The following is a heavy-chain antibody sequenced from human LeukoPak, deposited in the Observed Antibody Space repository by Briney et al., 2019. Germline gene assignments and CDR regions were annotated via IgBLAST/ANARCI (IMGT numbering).Heavy chain of an antibody. J-gene: IGHJ4*02. CDR3: TRHGPTYGGFIGR. V-gene: IGHV4-39*01. CDR2: IYYSGST. Sequence: PSETLSLTCTVSGGSISINSLYWGWIRQPPGKGLEWIGSIYYSGSTYYNPSLKSRVTISVDTSKNQFSLRLSSVTAADTAVYYCTRHGPTYGGFIGRWGQGTLVIVSS. CDR1: GGSISINSLY. D-gene: IGHD3-16*02.